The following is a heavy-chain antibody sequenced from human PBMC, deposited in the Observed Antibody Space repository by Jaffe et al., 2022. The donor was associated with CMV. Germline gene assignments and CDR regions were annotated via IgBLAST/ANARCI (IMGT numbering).Heavy chain of an antibody. CDR3: ARPNSSPPGAFDI. CDR1: GGSISSSSYY. J-gene: IGHJ3*02. D-gene: IGHD6-13*01. Sequence: QLQLQESGPGLVKPSETLSLTCTVSGGSISSSSYYWGWIRQPPGKGLEWIGSIYYSGSTYYNPSLKSRVTISVDTSKNQFSLKLSSVTAADTAVYYCARPNSSPPGAFDIWGQGTMVTVSS. V-gene: IGHV4-39*01. CDR2: IYYSGST.